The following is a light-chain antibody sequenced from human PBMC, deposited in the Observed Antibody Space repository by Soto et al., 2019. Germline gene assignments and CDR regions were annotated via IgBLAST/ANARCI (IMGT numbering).Light chain of an antibody. V-gene: IGKV3-11*01. CDR2: YAS. CDR3: QQRSKWPPST. J-gene: IGKJ5*01. CDR1: QSVSSY. Sequence: EIVLTQSPVTLSLSPGERATLSCRASQSVSSYLAWYQQKPGQAPRLLIYYASNRATGIPARFSGGGSGTDFTLTIDNLEPEDFAIYYCQQRSKWPPSTFGQGTRLESK.